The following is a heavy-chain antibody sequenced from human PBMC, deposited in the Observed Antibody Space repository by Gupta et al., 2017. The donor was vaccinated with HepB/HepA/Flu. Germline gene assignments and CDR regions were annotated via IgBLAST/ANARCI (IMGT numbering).Heavy chain of an antibody. Sequence: QVQLQQWGAGLLKPSATLSLPCAVYGGSFSGYYWSWIRQPPGKGLEWIGEINHSGSTNYNPSRKSRVTISVDTSKNQFSLKLSSVTAADTAVYYCASSGKGLRPIAARLFDYWGQGTLVTVSS. V-gene: IGHV4-34*01. D-gene: IGHD6-6*01. CDR1: GGSFSGYY. CDR3: ASSGKGLRPIAARLFDY. J-gene: IGHJ4*02. CDR2: INHSGST.